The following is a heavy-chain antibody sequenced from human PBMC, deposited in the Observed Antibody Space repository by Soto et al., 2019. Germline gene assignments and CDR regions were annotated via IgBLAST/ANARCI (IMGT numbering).Heavy chain of an antibody. CDR3: AREIATTGTNCFDP. CDR2: IIPIFGTA. CDR1: GYTFTSYD. V-gene: IGHV1-69*06. J-gene: IGHJ5*02. Sequence: SVKVSCKASGYTFTSYDISWVRQAPGQGLEWMGGIIPIFGTANYAQKFQGRVTITADKSTSTAYMELSSLRSEDTAVYYCAREIATTGTNCFDPWGQGTLVTVSS. D-gene: IGHD6-13*01.